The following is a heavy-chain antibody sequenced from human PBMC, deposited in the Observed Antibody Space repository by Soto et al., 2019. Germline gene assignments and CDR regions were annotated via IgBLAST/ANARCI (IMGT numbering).Heavy chain of an antibody. CDR1: GGSISNDDYY. Sequence: SETLSLTCSVSGGSISNDDYYWTWIRQPPGKGLEWIGHIYYNGNTYYNPSLKSRLTMSLDTSQNQFSLHLTSVIAADSASYFCARATTLTSPLFHYGMDGWGPATTVNVSS. D-gene: IGHD4-17*01. V-gene: IGHV4-30-4*08. CDR2: IYYNGNT. CDR3: ARATTLTSPLFHYGMDG. J-gene: IGHJ6*02.